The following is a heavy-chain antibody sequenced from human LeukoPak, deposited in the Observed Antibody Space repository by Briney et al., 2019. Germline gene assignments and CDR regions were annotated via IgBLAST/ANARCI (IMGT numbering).Heavy chain of an antibody. CDR2: TSAYNHKT. CDR1: GYTFTSYG. D-gene: IGHD2-2*01. J-gene: IGHJ2*01. V-gene: IGHV1-18*01. CDR3: XRDXGXVVXXTLWWHXDX. Sequence: ASVRVSCKASGYTFTSYGISWVRQAPGQGLEWMGWTSAYNHKTDFAQKLQGRVTMTTDTSTSTAYMELRSLRSDDTDVYYCXRDXGXVVXXTLWWHXDXWGRGXXXXVSS.